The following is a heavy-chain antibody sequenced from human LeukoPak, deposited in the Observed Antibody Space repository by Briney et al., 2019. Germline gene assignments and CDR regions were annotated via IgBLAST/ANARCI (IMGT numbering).Heavy chain of an antibody. Sequence: SETLSLTCAVYGGSFSGYSWSWIRQPPGKGLEWIGEINHSGSTNYNPSLKSRVTISVDTSKNQFSLKLSSVTAADTAVYYCARGSGFDYWGQGTLVTVSS. CDR2: INHSGST. CDR1: GGSFSGYS. CDR3: ARGSGFDY. V-gene: IGHV4-34*01. J-gene: IGHJ4*02.